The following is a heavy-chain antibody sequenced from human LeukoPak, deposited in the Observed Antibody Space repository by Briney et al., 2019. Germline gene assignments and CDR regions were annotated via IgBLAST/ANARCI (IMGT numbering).Heavy chain of an antibody. V-gene: IGHV4-4*07. CDR3: ARNDRYLSGLDY. Sequence: SETLSFTCTFSGGFISLDYWTWIRQPAGKGLEWIGRIYSSGSTDYNPSLKSRVTLSVDTSKNQFSLKLTSVTAADTAVYYCARNDRYLSGLDYWGQGSLVTVSS. J-gene: IGHJ4*02. D-gene: IGHD2-15*01. CDR1: GGFISLDY. CDR2: IYSSGST.